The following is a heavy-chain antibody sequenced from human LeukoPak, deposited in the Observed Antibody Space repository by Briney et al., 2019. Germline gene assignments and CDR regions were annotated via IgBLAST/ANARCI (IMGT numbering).Heavy chain of an antibody. V-gene: IGHV3-30*04. CDR1: GFTFSSYA. CDR2: ISYDGSNK. J-gene: IGHJ5*02. D-gene: IGHD3-10*01. CDR3: ARDNGDYYGSAWFDP. Sequence: GRSLRLSCAASGFTFSSYAMHWVRQAPGKGLEGVAVISYDGSNKYYADSVKGRFTISRDNSKNTLYLQMNSLRAEDTAVYYCARDNGDYYGSAWFDPWGQGTLVTVSS.